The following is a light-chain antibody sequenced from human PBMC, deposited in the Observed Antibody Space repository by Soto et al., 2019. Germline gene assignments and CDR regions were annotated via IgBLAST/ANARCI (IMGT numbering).Light chain of an antibody. CDR2: GAS. Sequence: VLTQCPATLSVSPGERASLSCRASQRVSSNLAWYQQKPGQAPRLLIYGASTRATCIPARFSGSGSWTESTLTLSRPQSEDFAVYYCQQYNNSLETFGQGTKVDIK. CDR1: QRVSSN. V-gene: IGKV3-15*01. CDR3: QQYNNSLET. J-gene: IGKJ1*01.